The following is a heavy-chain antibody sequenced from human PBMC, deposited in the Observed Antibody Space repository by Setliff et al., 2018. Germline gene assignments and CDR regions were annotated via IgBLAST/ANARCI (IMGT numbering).Heavy chain of an antibody. Sequence: GGSLRLSCEASGFTFDYYGMSWVCQVPGKGREWGCGINWNGSSAGYVDSVRGRIAISRDNAKNSLYLHMNSLRAEDAAVYSCARGAGWTGAYTYSFDSWGQGALVTVSS. CDR1: GFTFDYYG. V-gene: IGHV3-20*04. CDR2: INWNGSSA. CDR3: ARGAGWTGAYTYSFDS. J-gene: IGHJ4*02. D-gene: IGHD3-16*01.